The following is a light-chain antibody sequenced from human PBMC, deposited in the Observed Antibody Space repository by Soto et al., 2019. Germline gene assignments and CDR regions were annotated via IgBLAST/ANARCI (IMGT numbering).Light chain of an antibody. CDR2: KVS. Sequence: IQSPLFLSVTLGQPASISCRSSQSLLFSDGNSYLSWFHQRPGQSPRRLIYKVSNRESGVPDRFSGSSTDNDFTLRISSVEAEDGGGYYCMRSTRWPWAFGQGTEVEIK. CDR3: MRSTRWPWA. CDR1: QSLLFSDGNSY. V-gene: IGKV2-30*01. J-gene: IGKJ1*01.